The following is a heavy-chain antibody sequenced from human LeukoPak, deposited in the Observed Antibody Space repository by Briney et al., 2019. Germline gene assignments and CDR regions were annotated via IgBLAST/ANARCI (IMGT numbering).Heavy chain of an antibody. CDR3: ARDVEMYDYVWGSYRYFDY. D-gene: IGHD3-16*02. CDR1: GYTFTGHY. Sequence: ASVKVSCKASGYTFTGHYMHWVRQAPGQGLEWIGWINPNNGGTNYAQKFQGRVTMTRDTSISTAYMELSRLRSDDTAVYYCARDVEMYDYVWGSYRYFDYWGQGTLVTVSS. V-gene: IGHV1-2*02. J-gene: IGHJ4*02. CDR2: INPNNGGT.